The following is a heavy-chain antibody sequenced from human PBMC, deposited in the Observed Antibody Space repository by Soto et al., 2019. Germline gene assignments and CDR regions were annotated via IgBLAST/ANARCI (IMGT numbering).Heavy chain of an antibody. CDR2: ISGYTGNT. J-gene: IGHJ6*02. CDR1: GYSFTTYG. V-gene: IGHV1-18*01. Sequence: QVQLVQSRGEVKKPGASVKVSCKTSGYSFTTYGISWVRQAPGQGLEWMGWISGYTGNTHYAQKLQGRVTMTTDPSTSTANMELRSLRSDDTAVYYGAREGPAPYYYYGMDVWGQGSTVTVSS. CDR3: AREGPAPYYYYGMDV.